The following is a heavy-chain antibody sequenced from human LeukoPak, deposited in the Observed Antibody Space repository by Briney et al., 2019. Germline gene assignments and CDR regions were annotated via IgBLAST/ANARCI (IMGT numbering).Heavy chain of an antibody. CDR1: GFTFSSYW. CDR3: AKEGLDCTGGRCYYGYYYMDV. V-gene: IGHV3-23*01. CDR2: ISRSGDGT. D-gene: IGHD2-15*01. Sequence: GGSLRLSCAASGFTFSSYWMSWVRQAPGKGLEWVSGISRSGDGTYYADSVRGRFTISRDNSRNTLYLQMSSLRAEDTAVYHCAKEGLDCTGGRCYYGYYYMDVWGKGTTVTVSS. J-gene: IGHJ6*03.